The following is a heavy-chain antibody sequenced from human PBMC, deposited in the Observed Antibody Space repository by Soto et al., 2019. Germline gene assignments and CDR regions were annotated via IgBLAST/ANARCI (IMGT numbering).Heavy chain of an antibody. CDR3: ARDPMTTVAPTYMDV. J-gene: IGHJ6*03. CDR2: IWYDGSNK. Sequence: QVQLVESGGGVVQPGRSLRLSCAASGFTFSSYGMHWVRQAPGKGLEWVAVIWYDGSNKYYADSVKGRFTISRDNSKNTLYLQMNSLRAEDTAVYYCARDPMTTVAPTYMDVWGKGTTVTVSS. V-gene: IGHV3-33*01. D-gene: IGHD4-17*01. CDR1: GFTFSSYG.